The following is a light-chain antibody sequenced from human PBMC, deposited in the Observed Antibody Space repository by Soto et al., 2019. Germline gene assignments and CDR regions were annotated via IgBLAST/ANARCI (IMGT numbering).Light chain of an antibody. CDR1: QGISTY. J-gene: IGKJ4*01. CDR2: AAS. Sequence: DIQLTQSPSSLSASVGDRVTITCRASQGISTYLGWYQQKPGKAPKLLVYAASTLQSGVPSRFSGSRSGTEFSLTITSLQPEDFATYYCQQLNRYPLTFGGGTKVEIK. V-gene: IGKV1-9*01. CDR3: QQLNRYPLT.